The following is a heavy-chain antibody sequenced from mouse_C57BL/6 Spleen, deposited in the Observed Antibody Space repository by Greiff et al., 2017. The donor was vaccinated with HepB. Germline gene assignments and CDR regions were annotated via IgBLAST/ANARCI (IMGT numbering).Heavy chain of an antibody. CDR2: INPYNGGT. CDR3: ARWRDSSF. V-gene: IGHV1-19*01. J-gene: IGHJ2*01. D-gene: IGHD3-3*01. CDR1: GYTFTDYY. Sequence: VHVKQSGPVLVKPGASVKMSCKASGYTFTDYYMNWVKQSHGKSLEWIGVINPYNGGTSYNQKFKGKATLTVDKSSSTAYMELNSLTSEDSAVYYCARWRDSSFWGQGTTLTVSS.